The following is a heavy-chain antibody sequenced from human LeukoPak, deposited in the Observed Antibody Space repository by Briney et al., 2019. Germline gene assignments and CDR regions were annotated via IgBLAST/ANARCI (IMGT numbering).Heavy chain of an antibody. D-gene: IGHD2-8*02. Sequence: GSLRLSCAASGFTFSNYYWMHWVRQAPGKGLEWIGEINHSGSTNYNPSLKSRVTISVDTSKNQFSLKLSSVTAADTAVYYCARASYVSGGVDGWGQGTLVTVSS. CDR1: GFTFSNYY. V-gene: IGHV4-34*01. CDR2: INHSGST. CDR3: ARASYVSGGVDG. J-gene: IGHJ4*02.